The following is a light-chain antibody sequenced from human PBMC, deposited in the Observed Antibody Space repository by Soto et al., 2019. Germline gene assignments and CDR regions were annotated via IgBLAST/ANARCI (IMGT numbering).Light chain of an antibody. J-gene: IGKJ4*01. V-gene: IGKV1-9*01. Sequence: DIQLTQSPSVLSASVGDTVTITCRASQALSNYLAWYQQKPGKAPDLLIYSASTLQRGVPSRFSGSGSETEFSLTIRNLQPEDFANYYCQQLSRSPLTFGGGTKVDIK. CDR3: QQLSRSPLT. CDR1: QALSNY. CDR2: SAS.